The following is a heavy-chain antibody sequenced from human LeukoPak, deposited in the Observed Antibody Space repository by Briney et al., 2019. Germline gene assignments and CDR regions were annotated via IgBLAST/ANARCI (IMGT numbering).Heavy chain of an antibody. D-gene: IGHD2-2*01. J-gene: IGHJ3*02. Sequence: KSSETLSLTCAVYGGSFSGYYWSWIRQPPGKGLEWIGEINHSGSTNYNPSLMSRVTISVDTSKNQFSLKLSSVTAADTAVYYCARYCSSTSCYSPNAFDIWGQGTMVTVFS. CDR2: INHSGST. V-gene: IGHV4-34*01. CDR3: ARYCSSTSCYSPNAFDI. CDR1: GGSFSGYY.